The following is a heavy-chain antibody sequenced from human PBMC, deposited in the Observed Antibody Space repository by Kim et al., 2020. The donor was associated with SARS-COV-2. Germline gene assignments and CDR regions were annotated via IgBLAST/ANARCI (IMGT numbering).Heavy chain of an antibody. D-gene: IGHD6-13*01. CDR2: IYWDDDK. V-gene: IGHV2-5*02. CDR1: GFSLSTSGVG. Sequence: SGPTLVNPTQTLTLTCTFSGFSLSTSGVGVGWIRQPPGKALEWLALIYWDDDKRYSPSLKSRLTITKDTSKNQVVLTMTNMDPVDTATYYCAHRRRGWYSSSWYYFDYWGQGTLVTVSS. J-gene: IGHJ4*02. CDR3: AHRRRGWYSSSWYYFDY.